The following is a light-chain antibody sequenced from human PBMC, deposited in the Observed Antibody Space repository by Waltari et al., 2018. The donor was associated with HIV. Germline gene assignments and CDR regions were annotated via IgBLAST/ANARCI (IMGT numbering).Light chain of an antibody. CDR3: TSYTSSDTWV. CDR2: DVN. CDR1: SSDIGGYNY. V-gene: IGLV2-14*03. J-gene: IGLJ3*02. Sequence: QSALTQPASVSGSPGQSITISCTGTSSDIGGYNYVPWYQQHPGKAPKLVIYDVNKRPSGISNRFSGSKSGNTASLTISGLQAEDDSDYYCTSYTSSDTWVFGGGTKLTVL.